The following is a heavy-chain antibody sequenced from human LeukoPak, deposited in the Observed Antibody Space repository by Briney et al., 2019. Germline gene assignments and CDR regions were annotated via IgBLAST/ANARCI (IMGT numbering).Heavy chain of an antibody. V-gene: IGHV4-39*02. D-gene: IGHD1-1*01. CDR2: ICSGGNT. CDR1: GFTFSSYA. J-gene: IGHJ4*02. CDR3: ARDGPWKSDV. Sequence: GSLRLSCAASGFTFSSYAMSWVRQAPGKGTEWIGSICSGGNTCYNPSLESRVTISVDSSRNHFFLQLTSATAADTAVYFCARDGPWKSDVWGRGTLVTVSS.